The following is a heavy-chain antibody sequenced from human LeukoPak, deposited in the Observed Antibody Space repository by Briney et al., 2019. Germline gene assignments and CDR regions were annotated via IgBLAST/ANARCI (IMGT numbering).Heavy chain of an antibody. J-gene: IGHJ5*02. V-gene: IGHV4-39*01. CDR1: GGSISTSSYY. Sequence: PSETLSLTCSVSGGSISTSSYYWGWVRQPPGKGLEWIRSIYYRGSTYYSPSLKSRVTISVDTSKNQFSLKVSSVTAADTAVYYCARQIGYCSSTSCNWFDPWGQGTLVTVSS. CDR3: ARQIGYCSSTSCNWFDP. D-gene: IGHD2-2*01. CDR2: IYYRGST.